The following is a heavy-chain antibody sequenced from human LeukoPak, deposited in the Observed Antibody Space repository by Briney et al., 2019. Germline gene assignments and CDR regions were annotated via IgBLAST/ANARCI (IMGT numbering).Heavy chain of an antibody. V-gene: IGHV4-4*07. CDR2: IYTSGST. CDR3: ARDRVGSSSWYGFDY. Sequence: PSETLSLTCTVSGGSISNQYWTWIRQPAGKGLEWIGRIYTSGSTNYNPSLKSRVTMSVDTSKNQFSLKLGSVTAADTAVYYCARDRVGSSSWYGFDYWGQGTQVTVSS. D-gene: IGHD6-13*01. J-gene: IGHJ4*02. CDR1: GGSISNQY.